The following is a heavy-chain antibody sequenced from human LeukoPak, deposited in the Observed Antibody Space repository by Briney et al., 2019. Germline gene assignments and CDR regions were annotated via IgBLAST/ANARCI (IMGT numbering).Heavy chain of an antibody. Sequence: GASVKVSCKASGCTFTSYGISWVRQAPGQGLEWMGWISAYNGNTNYAKKLQGRVTMTTDTSTSTAYMELRSLRSDDTAVYYCARGRVDTAMFHFDYWGQGTLVTVSS. CDR2: ISAYNGNT. CDR1: GCTFTSYG. V-gene: IGHV1-18*01. J-gene: IGHJ4*02. CDR3: ARGRVDTAMFHFDY. D-gene: IGHD5-18*01.